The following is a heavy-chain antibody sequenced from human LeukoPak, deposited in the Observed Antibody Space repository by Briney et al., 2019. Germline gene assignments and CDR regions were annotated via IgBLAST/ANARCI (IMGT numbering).Heavy chain of an antibody. CDR2: ISYSGST. CDR3: ARQVNWDYFDY. CDR1: GDSITNYY. D-gene: IGHD7-27*01. Sequence: SETLSLTCTVSGDSITNYYWNWIRQPPGKGLEWIWYISYSGSTKYSPSLKSRVTISVDTSNNQFSLKLSSVTAADTAVYYCARQVNWDYFDYWGQGTLVTVSS. V-gene: IGHV4-59*08. J-gene: IGHJ4*02.